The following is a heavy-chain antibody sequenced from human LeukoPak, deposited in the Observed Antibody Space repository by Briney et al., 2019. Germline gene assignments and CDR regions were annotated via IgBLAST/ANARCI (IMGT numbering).Heavy chain of an antibody. D-gene: IGHD5-24*01. CDR2: IYSGGST. CDR1: GFTVSSNY. Sequence: GGSLRLSCAASGFTVSSNYMSWVRQAPGKGLEWVSVIYSGGSTHYADSVKGRFTISRDNSKNTLYLQMNSLRAEDTAVYYCALVEMATIGGYFDYWGQGTLVTVSS. CDR3: ALVEMATIGGYFDY. J-gene: IGHJ4*02. V-gene: IGHV3-53*01.